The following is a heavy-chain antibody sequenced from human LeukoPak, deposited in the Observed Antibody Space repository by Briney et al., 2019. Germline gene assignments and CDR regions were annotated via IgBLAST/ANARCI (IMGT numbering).Heavy chain of an antibody. J-gene: IGHJ6*04. V-gene: IGHV3-21*01. CDR2: ISSTSTYI. CDR1: GFTFSSYS. CDR3: ACLVGATQDV. D-gene: IGHD1-26*01. Sequence: GGSLRLSCAASGFTFSSYSMNWVRQAPGKGLEWVSSISSTSTYIYYADSVKGRFTISRDNAKNSLYLQMNSLRAEDTAVYYWACLVGATQDVWGKGTTVIVSS.